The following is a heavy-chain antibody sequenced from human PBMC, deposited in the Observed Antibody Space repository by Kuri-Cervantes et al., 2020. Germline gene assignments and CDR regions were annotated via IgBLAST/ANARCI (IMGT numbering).Heavy chain of an antibody. CDR3: ARDRIVATIVWGPEVKVDDDNWFDP. D-gene: IGHD5-12*01. J-gene: IGHJ5*02. Sequence: ASVKVSCKASGYTFTGYYMHWVRQAPGQGLEWMGWISPNSGGTNYAQKFQGRVTITADKSTSTAYMELSSLRSEDTAVYYCARDRIVATIVWGPEVKVDDDNWFDPWGQGTLVTVSS. CDR1: GYTFTGYY. CDR2: ISPNSGGT. V-gene: IGHV1-2*02.